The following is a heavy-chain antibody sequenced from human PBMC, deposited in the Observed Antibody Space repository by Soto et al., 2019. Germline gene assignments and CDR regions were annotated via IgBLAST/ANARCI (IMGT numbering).Heavy chain of an antibody. Sequence: QVQLQESGPGLVKPSETLSLTCTVSGGSISSYYWNWIRQPPGKGLEWIGDIYYSGSSTYIPSLKSRVTISVDMSRNQFSLRLSSVTAADTAVYYCAGLQINYYYMDVWGKGTTVTVSS. J-gene: IGHJ6*03. CDR2: IYYSGSS. V-gene: IGHV4-59*01. CDR3: AGLQINYYYMDV. D-gene: IGHD1-1*01. CDR1: GGSISSYY.